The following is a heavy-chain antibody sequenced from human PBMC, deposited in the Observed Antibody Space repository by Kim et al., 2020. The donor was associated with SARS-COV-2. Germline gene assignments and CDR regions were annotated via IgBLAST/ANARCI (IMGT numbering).Heavy chain of an antibody. CDR2: IYSGGST. CDR1: GFTVSSNY. J-gene: IGHJ6*02. Sequence: GGSLRLSCAASGFTVSSNYMSWVRQAPGKGLEWVSVIYSGGSTYYADSVKGRFTISRDNSKNTLYLQMNSLRAEDTAVYYCAQKANWGWLDVWGQGTTVTVSS. CDR3: AQKANWGWLDV. D-gene: IGHD7-27*01. V-gene: IGHV3-53*01.